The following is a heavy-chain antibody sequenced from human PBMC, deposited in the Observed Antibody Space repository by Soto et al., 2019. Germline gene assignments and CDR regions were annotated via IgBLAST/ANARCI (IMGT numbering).Heavy chain of an antibody. CDR2: IYPGDSDT. V-gene: IGHV5-51*01. CDR3: ARRMVVRRGDAFDI. D-gene: IGHD2-15*01. Sequence: GESPKISCKCSGYIFTSYWIGWVRQMPGKGLEWMGIIYPGDSDTRYSPSFQGQVTISADKSISTAYLQWSSLKASDTAMYYCARRMVVRRGDAFDIWGQGTMVTVSS. J-gene: IGHJ3*02. CDR1: GYIFTSYW.